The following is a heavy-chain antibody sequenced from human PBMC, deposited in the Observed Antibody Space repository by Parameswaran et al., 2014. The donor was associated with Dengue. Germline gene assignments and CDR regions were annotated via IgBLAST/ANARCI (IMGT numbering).Heavy chain of an antibody. Sequence: VRQAPGKGLEWIGSIYYSGSTYYNPSLKSRVTISVDTSKNQFSLKLSSVTAADTAVYYCASLDVVVPAATDYWGQGTLVPSPQ. D-gene: IGHD2-2*01. CDR2: IYYSGST. CDR3: ASLDVVVPAATDY. V-gene: IGHV4-39*01. J-gene: IGHJ4*02.